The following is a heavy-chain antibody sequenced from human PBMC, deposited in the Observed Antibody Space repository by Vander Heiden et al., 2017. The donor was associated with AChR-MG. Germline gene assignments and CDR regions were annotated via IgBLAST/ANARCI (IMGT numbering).Heavy chain of an antibody. CDR3: AAKKYCSNGVCYGFDP. D-gene: IGHD2-8*01. Sequence: EVQLEESGGGLVQLGGSLRLSFAASVSPFRSDWMTWFRQAPGKGLEWVANIKEDGSEKHYADSVKGRFTISRDNAKSSLYLQMNSLRDEDTAVYYCAAKKYCSNGVCYGFDPWGLGTLVTVSS. CDR2: IKEDGSEK. J-gene: IGHJ5*02. V-gene: IGHV3-7*01. CDR1: VSPFRSDW.